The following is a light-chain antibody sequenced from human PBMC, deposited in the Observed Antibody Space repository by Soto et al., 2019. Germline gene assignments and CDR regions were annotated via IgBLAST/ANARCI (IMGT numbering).Light chain of an antibody. CDR3: QQYYDWPLT. V-gene: IGKV3-15*01. J-gene: IGKJ1*01. Sequence: ELVMKHSPVTLSVSPGARAALYCRASQTVRSNLTWCHQKPCQARSLLIYGAFTRATGVPARFSGTGSGTEFTLTISSLQSEDFALYYCQQYYDWPLTFGQGTKVDI. CDR2: GAF. CDR1: QTVRSN.